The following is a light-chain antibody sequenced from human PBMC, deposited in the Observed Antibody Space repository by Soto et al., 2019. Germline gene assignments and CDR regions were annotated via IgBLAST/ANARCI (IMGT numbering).Light chain of an antibody. CDR2: GAS. CDR1: QSVSSN. Sequence: EIVMTQSPATLSVSPGERATLSCRASQSVSSNLAWYQQKPGQAPRLLIYGASTRATGIPARFSGSGSGTEFKLTLSSIQSEDFAVYYCQQYNNWPPWTFGQGTKVEIK. J-gene: IGKJ1*01. CDR3: QQYNNWPPWT. V-gene: IGKV3-15*01.